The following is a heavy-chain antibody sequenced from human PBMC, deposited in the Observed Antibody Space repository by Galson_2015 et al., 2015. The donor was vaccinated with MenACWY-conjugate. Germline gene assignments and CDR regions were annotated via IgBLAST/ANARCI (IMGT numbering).Heavy chain of an antibody. CDR1: GFTFRNYW. D-gene: IGHD6-13*01. J-gene: IGHJ4*02. CDR2: ISYSSSYT. V-gene: IGHV3-11*05. CDR3: ARGAIAAAGTFVY. Sequence: SLRLSCAVSGFTFRNYWMTWVRQAPGKGLEWVSYISYSSSYTNYADSVKGRFTISRDNAKNSLYLQMNSLRAEDTAVYYCARGAIAAAGTFVYWGQGTLVTVSS.